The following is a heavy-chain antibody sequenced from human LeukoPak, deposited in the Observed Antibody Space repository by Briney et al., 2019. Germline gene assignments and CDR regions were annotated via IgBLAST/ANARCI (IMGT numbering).Heavy chain of an antibody. J-gene: IGHJ4*02. CDR1: GGSISSYY. D-gene: IGHD6-6*01. CDR3: ARGIAARRSGYYFDY. Sequence: SETLSLTCTVSGGSISSYYWSWLRQPPGKGLEWIGCIYYSGSTNYNPSLTSRVTISVDTSKNQFSLKLSSVTAADTAVYYCARGIAARRSGYYFDYWGQGTLVTVSS. CDR2: IYYSGST. V-gene: IGHV4-59*01.